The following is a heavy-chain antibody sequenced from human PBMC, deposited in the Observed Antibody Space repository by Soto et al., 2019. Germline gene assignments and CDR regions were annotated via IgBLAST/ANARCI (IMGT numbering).Heavy chain of an antibody. D-gene: IGHD6-19*01. J-gene: IGHJ6*02. CDR2: IDPSDSYT. CDR1: GYSFTSYW. CDR3: ARRGWGRQWLVFYYGMDV. Sequence: GESLKISCKGSGYSFTSYWISWVRQMPGKGLEWMGRIDPSDSYTNYSPYFQGHVTISADKSISTAYLQWSSLKASDTAMYNWARRGWGRQWLVFYYGMDVGGQGTTVTVP. V-gene: IGHV5-10-1*01.